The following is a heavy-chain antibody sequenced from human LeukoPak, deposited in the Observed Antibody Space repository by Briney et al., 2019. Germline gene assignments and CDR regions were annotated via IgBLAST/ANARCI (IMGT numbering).Heavy chain of an antibody. CDR3: AREVWMGGYSTNASGGIDGMDV. Sequence: GASVKVSCKASGYTFTSYYMHSVRQAPAQGLEGMGIINPSGGSTSYAQKFQGRVTMTRDTPTSTVYMELSSLRSEDTAVYYCAREVWMGGYSTNASGGIDGMDVWGQGTTVTVCS. CDR2: INPSGGST. V-gene: IGHV1-46*01. J-gene: IGHJ6*02. D-gene: IGHD5-18*01. CDR1: GYTFTSYY.